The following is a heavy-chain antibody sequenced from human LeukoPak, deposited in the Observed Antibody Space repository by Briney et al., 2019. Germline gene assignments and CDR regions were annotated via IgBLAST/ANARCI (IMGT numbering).Heavy chain of an antibody. Sequence: PSQTLSLTCTVSGGSISSGSYYWTWIRQPAGKGLEWIGRIYTSGSPNYNPSLKSRVTISVDTSKDQFSLKLSSVTAADTAVYYCARHVNLWFGTHWYFDLWGRGTLVTVSS. J-gene: IGHJ2*01. V-gene: IGHV4-61*02. CDR2: IYTSGSP. D-gene: IGHD3-10*01. CDR1: GGSISSGSYY. CDR3: ARHVNLWFGTHWYFDL.